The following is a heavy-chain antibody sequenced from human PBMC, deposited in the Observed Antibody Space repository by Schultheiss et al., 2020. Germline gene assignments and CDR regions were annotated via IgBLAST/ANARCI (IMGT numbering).Heavy chain of an antibody. CDR1: GFTFSSYG. CDR3: AKTLPLYCSSTSCSPAYFDY. V-gene: IGHV3-23*01. D-gene: IGHD2-2*01. CDR2: ISGSGGST. J-gene: IGHJ4*02. Sequence: GGSLRLSCAASGFTFSSYGMHWVRQAPGKGLEWVSAISGSGGSTYYADSVKGRFTISRDNSKNTLYLQMNSLRAEDTAVYYCAKTLPLYCSSTSCSPAYFDYWGQGTLVTVSS.